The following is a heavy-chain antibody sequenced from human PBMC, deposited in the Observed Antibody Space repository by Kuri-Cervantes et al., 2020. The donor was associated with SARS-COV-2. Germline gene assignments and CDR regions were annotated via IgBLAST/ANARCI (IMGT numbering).Heavy chain of an antibody. J-gene: IGHJ5*02. CDR1: GGSFSGYY. V-gene: IGHV4-34*01. CDR2: INHTGSA. D-gene: IGHD3-3*01. Sequence: SETLSLTCAVYGGSFSGYYWSWIRQPPMKGLEWIGEINHTGSATYNPSLKSRVTISVDTSKNLFSLKLTSATAADTAVYFCARGVVTIYGFLVLLPAPGWLDPWGQGTLVTVSS. CDR3: ARGVVTIYGFLVLLPAPGWLDP.